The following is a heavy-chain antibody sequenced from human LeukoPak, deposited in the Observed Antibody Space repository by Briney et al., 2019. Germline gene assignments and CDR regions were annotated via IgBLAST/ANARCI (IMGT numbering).Heavy chain of an antibody. CDR1: GFTFSSYA. CDR2: ISYDGSNK. CDR3: ARDPGHDFWPYYYGMDV. D-gene: IGHD3-3*01. Sequence: QPGGSLRLSCAASGFTFSSYAMHWVRQAPGKGLEWVAVISYDGSNKYYADSVKGRFTIPRDNSKNTLYLQMNSLRAEDTAVYYCARDPGHDFWPYYYGMDVWGQGTTVTVSS. J-gene: IGHJ6*02. V-gene: IGHV3-30-3*01.